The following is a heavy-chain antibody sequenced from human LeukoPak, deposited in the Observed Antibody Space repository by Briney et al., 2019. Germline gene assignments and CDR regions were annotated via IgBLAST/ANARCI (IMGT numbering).Heavy chain of an antibody. CDR2: IRYDGSKK. J-gene: IGHJ4*02. CDR1: GFTFSSYG. Sequence: VGSLRLSCAASGFTFSSYGMHWVRQAPGQGLEGVGVIRYDGSKKYYADSVKCRFTISRDNSKNTLYLQMTSLRAEDTAVYYCAKSQSSGYYLPFDYWGQGTLVTVSS. D-gene: IGHD3-22*01. CDR3: AKSQSSGYYLPFDY. V-gene: IGHV3-30*02.